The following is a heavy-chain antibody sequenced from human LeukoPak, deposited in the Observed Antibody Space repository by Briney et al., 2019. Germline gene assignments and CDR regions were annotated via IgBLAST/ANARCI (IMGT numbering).Heavy chain of an antibody. Sequence: SETLSLTCAVYGGSFSGYYWSWIRQPPGKGLEWIGEINHSGSTNYNPSHKSRVTISVDTSKNQFSLKLSSVTAADTAVYYCARGRADFWSGYPNYYYYGMDVWGQGTTVTVSS. CDR1: GGSFSGYY. CDR2: INHSGST. CDR3: ARGRADFWSGYPNYYYYGMDV. V-gene: IGHV4-34*01. D-gene: IGHD3-3*01. J-gene: IGHJ6*02.